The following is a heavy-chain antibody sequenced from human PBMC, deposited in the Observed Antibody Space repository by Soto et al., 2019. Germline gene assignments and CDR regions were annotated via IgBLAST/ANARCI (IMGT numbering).Heavy chain of an antibody. CDR2: INPDNGNT. J-gene: IGHJ5*02. Sequence: ASVKVSCKASGYTFTRYTMNWVRQAPGQRLEWMGWINPDNGNTKSSQKFQDRVIITRDTSASTVYMDRSRLKAEDTYVYYCARGIATGQLDPWGQGTLVTVSS. CDR3: ARGIATGQLDP. CDR1: GYTFTRYT. V-gene: IGHV1-3*01. D-gene: IGHD2-15*01.